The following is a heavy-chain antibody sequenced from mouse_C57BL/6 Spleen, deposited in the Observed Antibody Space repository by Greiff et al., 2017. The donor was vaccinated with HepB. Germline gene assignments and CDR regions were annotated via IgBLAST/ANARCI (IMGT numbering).Heavy chain of an antibody. CDR1: GFTFSSYA. Sequence: EVQVVESGGGLVKPGGSLKLSCAASGFTFSSYAMSWVRQTPEKRLEWVATISDGGSYTYYPDNVKGRFTISRDNAKNNLYLQMSHLKSEDTAMYYCARDRGYGYDGAWFAYWGQGTLVTVSA. CDR2: ISDGGSYT. J-gene: IGHJ3*01. CDR3: ARDRGYGYDGAWFAY. V-gene: IGHV5-4*01. D-gene: IGHD2-2*01.